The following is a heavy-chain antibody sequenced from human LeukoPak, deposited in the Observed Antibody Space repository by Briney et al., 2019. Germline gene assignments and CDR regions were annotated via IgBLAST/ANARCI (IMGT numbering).Heavy chain of an antibody. Sequence: PSETLSLTCTVSGGSISSDDYYWSWIRQPPGKGLEWIGYIYYIGSTYYNPSLKSRVTISVDTSKNQFSLKLSSVTAADTAVYYCARQGDAVIAIFDPWGQGTLVTVSS. J-gene: IGHJ5*02. V-gene: IGHV4-30-4*08. CDR3: ARQGDAVIAIFDP. CDR2: IYYIGST. CDR1: GGSISSDDYY. D-gene: IGHD3-9*01.